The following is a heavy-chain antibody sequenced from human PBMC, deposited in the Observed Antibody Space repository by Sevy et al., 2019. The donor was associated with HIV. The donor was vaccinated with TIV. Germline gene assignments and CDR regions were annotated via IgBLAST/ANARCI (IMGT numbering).Heavy chain of an antibody. V-gene: IGHV4-31*03. D-gene: IGHD3-9*01. Sequence: SETLSLTCTVSGGSISSGGYYWSWIRQHPGKGLEWIGYIYYSGSTYYNPSLKSRVTISVDTSKKQFSLKLSSVTAADTAVYYCAGAWDDILTGYNMAFNSWGQGTLVTVSS. CDR1: GGSISSGGYY. CDR3: AGAWDDILTGYNMAFNS. J-gene: IGHJ5*02. CDR2: IYYSGST.